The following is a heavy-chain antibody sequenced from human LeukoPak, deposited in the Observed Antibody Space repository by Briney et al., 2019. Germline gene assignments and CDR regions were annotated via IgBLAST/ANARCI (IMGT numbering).Heavy chain of an antibody. J-gene: IGHJ4*02. D-gene: IGHD3-10*01. CDR2: IYTSGST. V-gene: IGHV4-4*07. Sequence: SETLSLTCTVSGGSISSYYWSWIRQPAGKGLEWIGRIYTSGSTNYNPSLKSRVTISVDTSKNQFSLKLSSVTAADTAVYYCARSRYSSGTYYFDYWGQGTLVTVSS. CDR1: GGSISSYY. CDR3: ARSRYSSGTYYFDY.